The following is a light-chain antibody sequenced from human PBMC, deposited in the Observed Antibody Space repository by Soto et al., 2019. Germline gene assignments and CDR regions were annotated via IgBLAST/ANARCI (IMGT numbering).Light chain of an antibody. CDR3: QQRGNWPVT. V-gene: IGKV3-11*01. CDR1: QSVSSY. CDR2: DAS. J-gene: IGKJ1*01. Sequence: EIVLIQSAATLSLSPGERATLSCRASQSVSSYFAWYQQKPGQAPRLLIYDASNRATGIPARFSGSGSGTDFTLTISSLEPDDFAVYYCQQRGNWPVTFGQGTKVDIK.